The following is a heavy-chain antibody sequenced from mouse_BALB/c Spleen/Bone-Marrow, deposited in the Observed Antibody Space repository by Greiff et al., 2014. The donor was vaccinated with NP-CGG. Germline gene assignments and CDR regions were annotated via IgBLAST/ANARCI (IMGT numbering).Heavy chain of an antibody. CDR2: INPSTGYT. J-gene: IGHJ2*01. CDR3: ARDLDY. V-gene: IGHV1-7*01. CDR1: GYTFTTYW. Sequence: QVQLQQSGAELAKPGASVKMSCKASGYTFTTYWMHWVKQRPGQGLEWIGYINPSTGYTEYNQKFKDKATLTADKSSRTAYMQLISLTFEDSAVYYCARDLDYWGQGTTLTVSS.